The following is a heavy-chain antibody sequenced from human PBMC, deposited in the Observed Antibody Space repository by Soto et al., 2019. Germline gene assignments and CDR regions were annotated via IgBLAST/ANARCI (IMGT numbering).Heavy chain of an antibody. CDR1: GFTVSSNY. Sequence: EVQLVESGGGLVQPGGSLRLSCAASGFTVSSNYMSWVRQAPGKGLEWVSVIYSGGSKYYADSVKDRFTISRDNSKNTLYLQMTSLRAEETAVYYCTRSDGFDIWGQGTKVTVSS. CDR2: IYSGGSK. CDR3: TRSDGFDI. J-gene: IGHJ3*02. V-gene: IGHV3-66*01.